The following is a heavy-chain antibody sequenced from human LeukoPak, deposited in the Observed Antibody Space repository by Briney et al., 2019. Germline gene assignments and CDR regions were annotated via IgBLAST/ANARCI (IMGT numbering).Heavy chain of an antibody. V-gene: IGHV1-8*01. J-gene: IGHJ6*03. CDR1: GYTFTSYD. Sequence: ASVKVSCKASGYTFTSYDINWVRQATGQGLEWMGRMSPNSGYTDYAQKFQGRVTMTRNTSIRTAYMELSSLRSEDTAVYYCARAMVGDPLSDSYYYYMDVWGKGTTVTASS. D-gene: IGHD1-26*01. CDR2: MSPNSGYT. CDR3: ARAMVGDPLSDSYYYYMDV.